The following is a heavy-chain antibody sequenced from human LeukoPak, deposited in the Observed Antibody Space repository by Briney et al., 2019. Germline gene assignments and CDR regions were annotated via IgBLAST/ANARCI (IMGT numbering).Heavy chain of an antibody. J-gene: IGHJ4*02. CDR1: GGSISSYY. V-gene: IGHV4-59*12. CDR2: IYYSGST. D-gene: IGHD4-17*01. CDR3: ARDGPLYGDEGDY. Sequence: PSETLSLICTVSGGSISSYYWSWIRQPPGKGLEWIGYIYYSGSTNYNPSLKSRVTISVDTSKNQFSLKLSSVTAADTAVYYCARDGPLYGDEGDYWGQGTLVTVSS.